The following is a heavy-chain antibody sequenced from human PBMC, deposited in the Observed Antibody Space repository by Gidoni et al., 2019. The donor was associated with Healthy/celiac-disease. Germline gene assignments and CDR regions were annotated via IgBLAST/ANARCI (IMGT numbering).Heavy chain of an antibody. J-gene: IGHJ6*02. D-gene: IGHD3-3*01. Sequence: EVQLVESGGGLVQPGGSLRLSCAASGFTFSSYDMHWVRQATGKGLEWVSAIGTAGDTYYPGSVKGRFTISRENAKNSLYLQMNSLRAGDTAVYYCARDQSTIFGGYYGMDVWGQGTTVTVSS. CDR3: ARDQSTIFGGYYGMDV. CDR1: GFTFSSYD. CDR2: IGTAGDT. V-gene: IGHV3-13*01.